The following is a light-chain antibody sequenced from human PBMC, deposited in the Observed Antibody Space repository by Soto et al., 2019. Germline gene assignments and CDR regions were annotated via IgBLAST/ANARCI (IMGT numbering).Light chain of an antibody. Sequence: AILLTQSPSTLSLSPGERATLSCRASQGISNYLAWYQQKPGKAPKLLIYAASTLQSGVPSRFSGSGSGTDFTLTISCLQSEDFATYYCQQYYSYRHTFGGGTKVDIK. CDR3: QQYYSYRHT. J-gene: IGKJ4*01. CDR1: QGISNY. CDR2: AAS. V-gene: IGKV1-8*01.